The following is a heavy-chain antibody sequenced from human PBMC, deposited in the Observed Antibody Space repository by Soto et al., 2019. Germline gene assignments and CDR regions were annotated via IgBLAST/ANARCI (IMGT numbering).Heavy chain of an antibody. CDR2: IYSGGST. J-gene: IGHJ6*03. CDR3: ARERNDILTGGGFDYYYYYMEV. Sequence: EVQLVESGGGLVQPGGSLRLSCATSGFTVSSNYMSWVHQAPGKALEWVSVIYSGGSTYYADSVKGRVTIPRDNCKNTLYLQMKGLRGEATAVYYCARERNDILTGGGFDYYYYYMEVWGKRTTVTVAS. D-gene: IGHD3-9*01. CDR1: GFTVSSNY. V-gene: IGHV3-66*01.